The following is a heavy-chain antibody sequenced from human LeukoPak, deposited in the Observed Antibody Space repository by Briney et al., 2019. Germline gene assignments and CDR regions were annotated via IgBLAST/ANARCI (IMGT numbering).Heavy chain of an antibody. CDR1: GGTFNNYA. Sequence: ASVTVSCKASGGTFNNYAISWVRQAPGQGLEWMGGIIPIFGTANYAQKFQGRVTITADESTSTAYMELSSLRSEDTAVYYCAREPLRFSSGPRYMDVWGKGTTVTVSS. CDR3: AREPLRFSSGPRYMDV. J-gene: IGHJ6*03. CDR2: IIPIFGTA. D-gene: IGHD3-3*01. V-gene: IGHV1-69*13.